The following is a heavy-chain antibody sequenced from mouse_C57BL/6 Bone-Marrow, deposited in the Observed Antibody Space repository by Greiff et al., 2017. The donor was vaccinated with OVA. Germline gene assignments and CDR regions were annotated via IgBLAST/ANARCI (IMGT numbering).Heavy chain of an antibody. CDR3: ARPRFITTVVGAMDY. CDR1: GYTFTDYY. CDR2: INPYNGGT. J-gene: IGHJ4*01. Sequence: EVQLQQSGPVLVKPGASVKMSCKASGYTFTDYYMNWVKQSHGKSLEWIGVINPYNGGTSYNQKFKGKATLTVDKSSSTAYMELNSLTSEDSAVXYCARPRFITTVVGAMDYWGQGTSVTVSS. V-gene: IGHV1-19*01. D-gene: IGHD1-1*01.